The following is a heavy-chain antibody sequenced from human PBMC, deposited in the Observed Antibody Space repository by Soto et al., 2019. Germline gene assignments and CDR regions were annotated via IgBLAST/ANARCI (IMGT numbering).Heavy chain of an antibody. J-gene: IGHJ6*02. Sequence: SVKVSCKASGGTFSSYAISWVRQAPGQGLEWMGGIIPIFGTANYAQKFQGRVTITADESMSTAYMELSSLRSEDTAVYYCARVDDYYYYGMDVWGQGTTVTAP. CDR3: ARVDDYYYYGMDV. CDR2: IIPIFGTA. V-gene: IGHV1-69*13. CDR1: GGTFSSYA.